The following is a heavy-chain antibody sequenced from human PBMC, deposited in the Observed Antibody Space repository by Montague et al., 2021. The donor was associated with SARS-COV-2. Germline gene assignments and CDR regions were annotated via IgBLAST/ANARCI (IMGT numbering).Heavy chain of an antibody. D-gene: IGHD2-2*02. CDR1: GGSFSGYY. CDR2: INHRGTT. V-gene: IGHV4-34*04. Sequence: SETLSLTCTVYGGSFSGYYWNWIRQSPGRGLEWIGEINHRGTTNNNPSLKSRATISVDASKDQFSLRLTSVTAADAAVYYCARGGLHLLYGGHYFDYWGQGTLVPGSS. J-gene: IGHJ4*02. CDR3: ARGGLHLLYGGHYFDY.